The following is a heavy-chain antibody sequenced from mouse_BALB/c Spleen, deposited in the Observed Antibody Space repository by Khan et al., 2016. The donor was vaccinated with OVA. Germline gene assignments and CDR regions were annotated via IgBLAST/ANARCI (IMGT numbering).Heavy chain of an antibody. CDR1: GYSITSGYF. V-gene: IGHV3-6*02. CDR3: ARGGSSGPAWFAY. CDR2: IRSDGDS. J-gene: IGHJ3*01. D-gene: IGHD3-1*01. Sequence: EVQLQESGPGLVKPSQSLSLTCSVTGYSITSGYFWNWIRQFPGNNLEWLGYIRSDGDSNYNPSLKNRISITRDTSKNQFFLKLNSVPPEDTATYYGARGGSSGPAWFAYWGQGTLVTVSA.